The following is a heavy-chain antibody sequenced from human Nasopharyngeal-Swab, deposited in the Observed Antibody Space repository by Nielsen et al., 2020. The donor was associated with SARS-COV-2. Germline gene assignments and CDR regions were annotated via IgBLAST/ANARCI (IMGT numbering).Heavy chain of an antibody. CDR3: AREGRDGAVSS. CDR2: IGGSGVKT. Sequence: GGSLRLSCAASGFTFSSAMSWVRQAPGKGLECVSGIGGSGVKTYYADSVKGRFTISRDNSKNTLYLQMNSLRAEDTAVYFCAREGRDGAVSSWGQGTLVTVSS. J-gene: IGHJ5*02. CDR1: GFTFSSA. V-gene: IGHV3-23*01. D-gene: IGHD5-24*01.